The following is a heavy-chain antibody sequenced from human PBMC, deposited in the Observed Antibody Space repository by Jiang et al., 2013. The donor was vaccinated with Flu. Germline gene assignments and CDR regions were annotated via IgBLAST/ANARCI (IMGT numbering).Heavy chain of an antibody. V-gene: IGHV4-59*08. J-gene: IGHJ6*02. CDR3: ARLFAYVIPGVNYYYHPLDA. Sequence: GSGLVKPSETLSLTCTVSGGSVNSAYWSWVRRFPGKGLEYIGYIHYTGRTDYNPSLRSRVFLSLDTSRSQFSLTLTSVTAADTAVYYCARLFAYVIPGVNYYYHPLDAWGQGTTVTVS. CDR2: IHYTGRT. CDR1: GGSVNSAY. D-gene: IGHD2-2*01.